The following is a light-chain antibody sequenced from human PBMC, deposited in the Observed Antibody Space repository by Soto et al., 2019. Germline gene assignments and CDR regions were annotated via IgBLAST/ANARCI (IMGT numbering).Light chain of an antibody. V-gene: IGKV1-39*01. CDR3: QQSYTTPRT. J-gene: IGKJ1*01. Sequence: DIQLTQSPSSLSASVGDRVTITCRASQSITSYLNWYQQKPGKAPKLLIYAAFTLQTGVPSRFSGSGSGTDFTLTIGSLQPEDFTVYFCQQSYTTPRTFGQGTRV. CDR1: QSITSY. CDR2: AAF.